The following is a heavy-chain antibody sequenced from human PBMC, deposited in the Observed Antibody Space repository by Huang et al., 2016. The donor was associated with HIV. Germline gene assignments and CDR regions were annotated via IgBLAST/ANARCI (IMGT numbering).Heavy chain of an antibody. Sequence: QVQLQQWGAGLLKPSETLSLTCAVYGGSFRGYYWSWIRQPPGKGLEWIGEINHGGSTNNNPSLRSRGTISVDTSKTQFARKVNSVTAADTAVYYCARGRDYYDSSGREAFDIWGQGTMVTVSS. D-gene: IGHD3-22*01. CDR3: ARGRDYYDSSGREAFDI. J-gene: IGHJ3*02. CDR2: INHGGST. CDR1: GGSFRGYY. V-gene: IGHV4-34*04.